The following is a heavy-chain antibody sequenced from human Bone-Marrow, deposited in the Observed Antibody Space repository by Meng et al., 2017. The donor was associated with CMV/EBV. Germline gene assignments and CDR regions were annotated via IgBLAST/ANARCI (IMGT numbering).Heavy chain of an antibody. CDR1: GFTFTSSA. D-gene: IGHD2-2*01. J-gene: IGHJ4*02. CDR2: INPNIGGT. V-gene: IGHV1-2*02. Sequence: ASVKVSCKASGFTFTSSAVQWVRQARGQRLEWIGWINPNIGGTNSAQKFQSRVTMTRDTSISTAYMELSRLRSDDTAVYYCARDVYQLLIFDYWGQGTRVTGSS. CDR3: ARDVYQLLIFDY.